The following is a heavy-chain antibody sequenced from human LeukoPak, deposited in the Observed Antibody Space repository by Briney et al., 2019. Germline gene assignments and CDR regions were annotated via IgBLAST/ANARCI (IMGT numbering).Heavy chain of an antibody. Sequence: SVTVSCKASGGTFSSYAISWVRQAPGQGLEWMGRIIPIFGTANYAQKFQGRVTITTDESTSTAYMELSSLRSEDTAVYYCARDIAAGTFDYWGQGTLVTVSS. V-gene: IGHV1-69*05. CDR1: GGTFSSYA. D-gene: IGHD6-13*01. CDR3: ARDIAAGTFDY. J-gene: IGHJ4*02. CDR2: IIPIFGTA.